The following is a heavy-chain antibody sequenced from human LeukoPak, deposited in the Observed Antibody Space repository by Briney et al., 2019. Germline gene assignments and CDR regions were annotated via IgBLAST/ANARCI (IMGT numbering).Heavy chain of an antibody. CDR1: GGTFSSYA. CDR3: ARGSLGGVIVKVLDY. Sequence: SVKVSCKASGGTFSSYAISWVRQAPGQGLGWMGGIIPIFGIANYAQKFQGRVTITADKSTSTAYMELSSLRSEDTAVYYCARGSLGGVIVKVLDYWGQGTLVTVSS. J-gene: IGHJ4*02. D-gene: IGHD3-16*02. V-gene: IGHV1-69*10. CDR2: IIPIFGIA.